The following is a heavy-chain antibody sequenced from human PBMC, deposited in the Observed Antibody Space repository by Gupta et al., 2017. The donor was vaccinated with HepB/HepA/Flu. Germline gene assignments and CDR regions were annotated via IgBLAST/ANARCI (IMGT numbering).Heavy chain of an antibody. CDR1: GGSITSGGYD. V-gene: IGHV4-31*03. CDR3: VTSSISYAAFDI. CDR2: IYYSGST. J-gene: IGHJ3*02. D-gene: IGHD2-8*01. Sequence: QVQLQESGPGLVKPSQTLSLTCTVAGGSITSGGYDWSWIRQHPGKGLEFIGFIYYSGSTYSNPSLKSRVSISVDTSENQFSLKLRSVTAADTAVYYCVTSSISYAAFDIWGQGTMVTVSS.